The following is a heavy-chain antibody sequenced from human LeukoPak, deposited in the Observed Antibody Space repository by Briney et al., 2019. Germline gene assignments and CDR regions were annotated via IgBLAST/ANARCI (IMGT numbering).Heavy chain of an antibody. CDR3: ARVFYDDYGVGEYYFDY. V-gene: IGHV4-30-4*01. D-gene: IGHD4-17*01. CDR2: IYYSGST. CDR1: GGSISSGDYY. J-gene: IGHJ4*02. Sequence: SQTLSLTCTVSGGSISSGDYYWSWIRQPPGKGLEWIGYIYYSGSTYYNPSLKSRVTISVDTSKNQFSLKLSSATAADTAVYYCARVFYDDYGVGEYYFDYWGQGTLVTVSS.